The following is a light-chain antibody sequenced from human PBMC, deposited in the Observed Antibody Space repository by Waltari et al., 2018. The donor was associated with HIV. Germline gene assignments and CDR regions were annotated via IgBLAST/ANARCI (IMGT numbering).Light chain of an antibody. CDR2: EVT. J-gene: IGLJ2*01. V-gene: IGLV2-8*01. Sequence: QSTLTQPPSASGSPGQSVTISCTGTSSDIGGYNYVSWYQQHPGKAPKLIMTEVTKRPSGVPDRFSGSKSGNTASLTVSGLQADDEALYHCSSFAPTNKFYVLFGGGTTLTVL. CDR3: SSFAPTNKFYVL. CDR1: SSDIGGYNY.